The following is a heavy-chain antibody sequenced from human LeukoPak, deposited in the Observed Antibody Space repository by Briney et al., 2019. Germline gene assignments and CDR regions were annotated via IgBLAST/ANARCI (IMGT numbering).Heavy chain of an antibody. CDR2: INPNSGGT. CDR3: ARAFRRDSSSWYDY. Sequence: ASVKVSCKASGYTFTGYYMHWVRQAPGQGLEWMGWINPNSGGTNYSQKFQGWVTMTRDTSISTAYMELSRLRSDDTAVYYCARAFRRDSSSWYDYWGQGTLVTVSS. V-gene: IGHV1-2*04. CDR1: GYTFTGYY. D-gene: IGHD6-13*01. J-gene: IGHJ4*02.